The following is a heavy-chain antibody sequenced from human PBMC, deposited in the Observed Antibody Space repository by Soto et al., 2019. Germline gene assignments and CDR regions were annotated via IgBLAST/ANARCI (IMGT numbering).Heavy chain of an antibody. CDR2: ISYDGSNK. J-gene: IGHJ6*02. D-gene: IGHD6-13*01. V-gene: IGHV3-30*18. Sequence: QVQLVESGGGVVQPGRSLRLSCAASGFTFRSYGMHRVRQAPDKGLEWVAVISYDGSNKYYADSLKGRFTISRDNSKNTLYLQMNSLRAEDTAVYYCAKDKGSSSPPYYYSYGMDVWGQGTTVTVSS. CDR1: GFTFRSYG. CDR3: AKDKGSSSPPYYYSYGMDV.